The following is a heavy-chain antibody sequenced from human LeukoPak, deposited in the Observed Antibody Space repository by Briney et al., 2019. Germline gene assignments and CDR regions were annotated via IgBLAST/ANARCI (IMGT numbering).Heavy chain of an antibody. D-gene: IGHD5-18*01. V-gene: IGHV3-53*04. CDR1: GFTVSNNY. CDR3: ARETKYGGYSYGFLDY. CDR2: IYSGGST. J-gene: IGHJ4*02. Sequence: GGSLRLSCAASGFTVSNNYMNWVRQAPGKGLEWVSVIYSGGSTYYADSVEGRFTISRHNSNNTLYLQMNSLRDEDTAVYYCARETKYGGYSYGFLDYWGQGTPVTVSS.